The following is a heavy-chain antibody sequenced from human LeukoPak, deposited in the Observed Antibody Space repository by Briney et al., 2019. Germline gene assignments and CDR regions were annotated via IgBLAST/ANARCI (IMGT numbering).Heavy chain of an antibody. Sequence: GGSLRLSCAASGFTFSIYGMHWVRQAPGKGLEWVAVISHDAKNDYFADSVKGRFTISRDNSKNTLYLQMNSLEPGDTAVYYCAKDRPPGPLDHWGQGILATVSS. J-gene: IGHJ4*02. V-gene: IGHV3-30*18. CDR2: ISHDAKND. CDR3: AKDRPPGPLDH. CDR1: GFTFSIYG.